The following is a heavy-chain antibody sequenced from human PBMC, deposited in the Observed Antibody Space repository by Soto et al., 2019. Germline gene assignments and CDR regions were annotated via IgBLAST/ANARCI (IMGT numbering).Heavy chain of an antibody. CDR3: TRYDGYADF. CDR1: GYSFITDA. CDR2: LSVSSDKT. J-gene: IGHJ6*02. Sequence: ELHLSESGGGLVQPGGSLRLSCVGTGYSFITDATSWIRQAPGKGLGWISGLSVSSDKTFYLDSVRGRFTISRDNSKITLYRQMNSVRDKYTSVNYCTRYDGYADFWGQGTTVIVSS. D-gene: IGHD2-15*01. V-gene: IGHV3-23*01.